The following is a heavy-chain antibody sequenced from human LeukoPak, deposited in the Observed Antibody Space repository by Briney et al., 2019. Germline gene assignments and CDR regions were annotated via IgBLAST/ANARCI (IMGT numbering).Heavy chain of an antibody. CDR2: ISWDSGSI. J-gene: IGHJ4*02. D-gene: IGHD3-22*01. CDR3: AKDGDSSGYYRFSNYFDY. CDR1: GFTFDDYA. V-gene: IGHV3-9*01. Sequence: GRSLRLSCAASGFTFDDYAIHWVRQAPGKGLEWVSGISWDSGSIGYADSVKGRFTISRDNAKNSLYLQMNSLRAEDTALYFCAKDGDSSGYYRFSNYFDYWGQGTLVTVSS.